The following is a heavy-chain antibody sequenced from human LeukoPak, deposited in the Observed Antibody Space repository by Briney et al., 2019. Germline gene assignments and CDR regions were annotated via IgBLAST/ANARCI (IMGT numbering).Heavy chain of an antibody. CDR2: IYHSGST. Sequence: PSETLSLTCTVSGYSISSGYYWGWIRQPPGKGLEWIGSIYHSGSTYYNPSLKSRVTISVDTSKNQFSLKLSSVTAADTAVYYCARVPYDILTGWVEGYFDYWGQGTLVTVSS. CDR1: GYSISSGYY. J-gene: IGHJ4*02. D-gene: IGHD3-9*01. V-gene: IGHV4-38-2*02. CDR3: ARVPYDILTGWVEGYFDY.